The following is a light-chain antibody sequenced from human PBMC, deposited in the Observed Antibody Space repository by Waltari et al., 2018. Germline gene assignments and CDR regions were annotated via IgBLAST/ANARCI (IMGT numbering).Light chain of an antibody. Sequence: EMVLTQSPATLSLSPGERATLSCRASQSVSSYLGRYQQKPGQAPRLLIYDASNRATGIPARFSGSGSGTDFTLTISSLEFEDFAVYYCQQRANWPLTFGGGTKVEIK. J-gene: IGKJ4*01. CDR2: DAS. CDR3: QQRANWPLT. CDR1: QSVSSY. V-gene: IGKV3-11*01.